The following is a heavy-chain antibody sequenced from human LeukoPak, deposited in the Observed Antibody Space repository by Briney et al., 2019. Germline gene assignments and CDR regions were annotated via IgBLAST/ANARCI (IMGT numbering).Heavy chain of an antibody. CDR1: GFTFSNAW. CDR2: IKSKTDGGTT. V-gene: IGHV3-15*01. J-gene: IGHJ4*02. Sequence: GGSLRLSCAASGFTFSNAWMSWVRQAPGKGLEWVGRIKSKTDGGTTDYAAPVKGRFTISRDDSKNTPYLQMNSLRTEDTAVYYCTTVSSEVRDFDYWGQGTLVTVSS. CDR3: TTVSSEVRDFDY.